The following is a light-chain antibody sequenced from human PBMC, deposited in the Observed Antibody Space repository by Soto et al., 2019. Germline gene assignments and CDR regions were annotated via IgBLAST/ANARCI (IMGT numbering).Light chain of an antibody. CDR3: QKYNSALGT. CDR1: QGISNY. CDR2: AAS. Sequence: DIQMTQSPSSLSASVGVRVTITCRASQGISNYLAWYQQKPGKVPKLLIYAASTVQSGVTSRFSGSGSGTDFTLTISSLQPEDVATYYCQKYNSALGTCGQGTKGEIK. J-gene: IGKJ1*01. V-gene: IGKV1-27*01.